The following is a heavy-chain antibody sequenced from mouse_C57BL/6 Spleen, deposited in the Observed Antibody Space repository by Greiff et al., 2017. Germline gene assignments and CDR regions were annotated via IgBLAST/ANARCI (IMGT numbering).Heavy chain of an antibody. V-gene: IGHV5-17*01. D-gene: IGHD4-1*01. J-gene: IGHJ4*01. Sequence: EVQRVESGGGLVKPGGSLKLSCAASGFTFSDYGMHWVRQAPEKGLEWVAYISSGSSTIYYADTVKGRFTISRDNAKNTLFLQMTSLRSEDTAMYYCARNWEGGYYYAMDYWGQGTSVTVSS. CDR2: ISSGSSTI. CDR3: ARNWEGGYYYAMDY. CDR1: GFTFSDYG.